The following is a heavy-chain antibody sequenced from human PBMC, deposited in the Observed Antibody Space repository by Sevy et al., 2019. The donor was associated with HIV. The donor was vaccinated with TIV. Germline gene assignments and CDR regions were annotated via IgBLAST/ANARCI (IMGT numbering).Heavy chain of an antibody. Sequence: GGSLRLSCAASGFTFSSYAMSWVRQAPGKGLEWVSAISGSGGSTYYADSVKGRFTISRDNSKNTLYLQMNSLRAEDTAVYYCAKDVQETGAYCGGDCYPYYFDYWGQGTLVTVSS. CDR3: AKDVQETGAYCGGDCYPYYFDY. CDR1: GFTFSSYA. V-gene: IGHV3-23*01. CDR2: ISGSGGST. J-gene: IGHJ4*02. D-gene: IGHD2-21*02.